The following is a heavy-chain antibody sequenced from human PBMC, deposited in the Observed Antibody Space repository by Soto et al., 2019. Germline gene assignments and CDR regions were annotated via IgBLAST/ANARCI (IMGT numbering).Heavy chain of an antibody. CDR2: IYHRGST. J-gene: IGHJ2*01. CDR3: ASRGSGSSTWFDL. D-gene: IGHD3-22*01. CDR1: GGSISSSNW. Sequence: QVQLQESGPGLVKPSGTLSLTCAVSGGSISSSNWWTWVRQLPGKGLEWIGEIYHRGSTNYNPSLKSRVTISVDKSKNQFSLKLSSVTAADTAMYYCASRGSGSSTWFDLWGRGTLVTVSS. V-gene: IGHV4-4*02.